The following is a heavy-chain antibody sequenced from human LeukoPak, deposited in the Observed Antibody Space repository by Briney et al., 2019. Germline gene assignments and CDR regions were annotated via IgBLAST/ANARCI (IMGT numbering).Heavy chain of an antibody. D-gene: IGHD2-21*01. Sequence: GGSLRLSCAASGFTVSSNYMSWVRQAPGKGLEWVSVIYSGGSTYYADSVKGRFTISRDNSKNTLYLQMNSLRAEDTAVYYCARAVALVSPIDYWGQGTLVTVSS. CDR1: GFTVSSNY. CDR3: ARAVALVSPIDY. J-gene: IGHJ4*02. CDR2: IYSGGST. V-gene: IGHV3-53*01.